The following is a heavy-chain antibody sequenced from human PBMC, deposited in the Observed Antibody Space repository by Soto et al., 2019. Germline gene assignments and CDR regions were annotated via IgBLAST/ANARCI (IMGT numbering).Heavy chain of an antibody. V-gene: IGHV3-23*01. CDR2: ISGSGGST. Sequence: GSLRLSCAASGFTFSSYAMSWVRQAPGKGLEWVSAISGSGGSTYYADSVKGRFTISRDNSKNTLYLQMNSLRAEDTAVYYCASKDIVVVPAAPDYWGQGTLVTVSS. CDR1: GFTFSSYA. CDR3: ASKDIVVVPAAPDY. D-gene: IGHD2-2*01. J-gene: IGHJ4*02.